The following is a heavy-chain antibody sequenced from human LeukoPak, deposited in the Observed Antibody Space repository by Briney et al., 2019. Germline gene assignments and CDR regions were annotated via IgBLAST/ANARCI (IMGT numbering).Heavy chain of an antibody. CDR2: IYYSGST. CDR1: GGSISSYY. Sequence: SETLSLTCTVSGGSISSYYWSWIRQPPGKGLEWIGYIYYSGSTNYNPSLKSRVTISVDKSKNQFSLKLSSVTAADTAVYYCARDYGSGSYYYYYYYYGMDVWGQGTTVTVSS. V-gene: IGHV4-59*12. J-gene: IGHJ6*02. CDR3: ARDYGSGSYYYYYYYYGMDV. D-gene: IGHD3-10*01.